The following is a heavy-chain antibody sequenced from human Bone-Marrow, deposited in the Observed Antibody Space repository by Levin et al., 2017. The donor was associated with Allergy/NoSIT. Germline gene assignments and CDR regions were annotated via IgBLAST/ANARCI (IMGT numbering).Heavy chain of an antibody. CDR3: AKDVVFGTSSWSLDF. CDR1: GFSFRSFG. CDR2: ISYDGSDK. V-gene: IGHV3-30*18. Sequence: LSLTCAASGFSFRSFGMHWVRQAPGKGLEWVAVISYDGSDKYYADSVKGRFTISRDNTKNTLYLQMNSLRSEDAAVYYCAKDVVFGTSSWSLDFWGQGVLVSVSS. D-gene: IGHD6-13*01. J-gene: IGHJ4*02.